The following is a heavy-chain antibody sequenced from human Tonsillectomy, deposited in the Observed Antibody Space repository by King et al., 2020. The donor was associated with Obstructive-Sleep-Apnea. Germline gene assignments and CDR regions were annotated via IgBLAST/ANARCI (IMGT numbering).Heavy chain of an antibody. CDR2: IKQDGREK. D-gene: IGHD6-13*01. CDR3: ARDPNPKYSSSWYEGYYYYYGMDV. V-gene: IGHV3-7*03. J-gene: IGHJ6*02. CDR1: GFTFSSYW. Sequence: VQLVESGGGLVQPGGSLRLSCAASGFTFSSYWMSLVRQAPGKGLEWVANIKQDGREKYYVDSVKGRFTISSDNAKNSLYLQMNSLRAEDTAVYYCARDPNPKYSSSWYEGYYYYYGMDVWGQGTTVTVSS.